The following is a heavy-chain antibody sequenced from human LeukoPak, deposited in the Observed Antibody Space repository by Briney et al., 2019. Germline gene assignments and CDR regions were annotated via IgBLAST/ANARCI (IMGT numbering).Heavy chain of an antibody. CDR3: ARGIQLWYFLDY. J-gene: IGHJ4*02. D-gene: IGHD5-18*01. CDR2: IYTTGTA. CDR1: GGSIGPYY. Sequence: SETLSLTCIISGGSIGPYYWSWIRQAAGKGPEWIGRIYTTGTADYNPSLKGRVFLSVDTSKNQFSLKLSSVTAADTAVYYCARGIQLWYFLDYWGQGTLVTVSS. V-gene: IGHV4-4*07.